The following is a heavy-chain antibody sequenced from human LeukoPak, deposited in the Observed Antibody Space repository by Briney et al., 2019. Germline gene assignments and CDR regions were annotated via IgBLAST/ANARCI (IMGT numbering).Heavy chain of an antibody. CDR2: ISGSGGST. CDR3: AKTMGAIDHDY. CDR1: GFTFSGFA. Sequence: PGGSLRLPCTASGFTFSGFAMTWVRRAPGKGLEWVSTISGSGGSTYYADSVKGRFTISRDNSKNMLYLQMNSLRAEDTAVYYCAKTMGAIDHDYWGQGTLVTVSS. J-gene: IGHJ4*02. V-gene: IGHV3-23*01. D-gene: IGHD1-26*01.